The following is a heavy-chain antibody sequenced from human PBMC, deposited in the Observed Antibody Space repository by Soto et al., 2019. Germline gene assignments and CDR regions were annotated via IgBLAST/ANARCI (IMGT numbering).Heavy chain of an antibody. Sequence: SGHLSFKASWYAFTSYYIHSVRQAPGQGLDWMGMINPSGGITTYAQKFQGRVTVTRDTSTSTVYMELNSLRSEDTAVYYCARDLSSTRYFDYWGQGTLVTVSS. J-gene: IGHJ4*02. CDR1: WYAFTSYY. D-gene: IGHD6-6*01. CDR2: INPSGGIT. CDR3: ARDLSSTRYFDY. V-gene: IGHV1-46*01.